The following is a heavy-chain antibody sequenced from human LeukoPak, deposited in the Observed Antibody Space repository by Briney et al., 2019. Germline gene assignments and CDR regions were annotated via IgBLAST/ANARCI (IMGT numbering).Heavy chain of an antibody. D-gene: IGHD6-25*01. V-gene: IGHV3-7*01. CDR3: AREGAASYYYYMDV. CDR1: EFTFSSYW. Sequence: GGSLRLSCAASEFTFSSYWMSWVRQAPGKGLEWVANIKQDGSEKYYVDSVKGRFTISRDNAKNSLYLQMNSLRAEDTAVYYCAREGAASYYYYMDVWGKGTTVTVSS. J-gene: IGHJ6*03. CDR2: IKQDGSEK.